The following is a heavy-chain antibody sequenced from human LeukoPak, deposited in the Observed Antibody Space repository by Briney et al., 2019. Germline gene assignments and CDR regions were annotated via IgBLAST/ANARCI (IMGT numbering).Heavy chain of an antibody. D-gene: IGHD3-3*01. CDR3: AKDANYDFWSGSDSRY. CDR1: GFTFSDYY. CDR2: IRYDGSNK. Sequence: PGGSLRLSCAASGFTFSDYYMSWVRQAPGKGLEWVAFIRYDGSNKYYADSVKGRFTISRDNSKNTLYLQMNSLRAEDTAVYYCAKDANYDFWSGSDSRYWGQGTLVTVSS. V-gene: IGHV3-30*02. J-gene: IGHJ4*02.